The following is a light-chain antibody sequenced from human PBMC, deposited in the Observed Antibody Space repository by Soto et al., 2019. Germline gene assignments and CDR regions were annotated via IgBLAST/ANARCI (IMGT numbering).Light chain of an antibody. CDR3: QQYNNWPPDRT. Sequence: EIVMTQSPATLSVSPGERGTLSCRASRTVGSNLTWYQQTLGQAPRLLIYGASTRATGIPARFSGSGSGTEFTLTISSLRSEDFAIYFCQQYNNWPPDRTFGQGTKVEIK. V-gene: IGKV3-15*01. J-gene: IGKJ1*01. CDR2: GAS. CDR1: RTVGSN.